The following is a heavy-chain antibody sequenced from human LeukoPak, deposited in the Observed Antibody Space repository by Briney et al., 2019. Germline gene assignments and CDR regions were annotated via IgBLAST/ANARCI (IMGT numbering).Heavy chain of an antibody. CDR1: GGSISSSSYY. V-gene: IGHV4-39*01. CDR2: IYYSEST. CDR3: ARKRQDWVAAPDDY. J-gene: IGHJ4*02. Sequence: PSETLSLTCTVSGGSISSSSYYWGWLGQPPGKGLEWLGSIYYSESTYYNPSLKSRVTISVDTPKNQFSLKLSSVTAADTAVYYCARKRQDWVAAPDDYWGQGTLVTVSS. D-gene: IGHD3/OR15-3a*01.